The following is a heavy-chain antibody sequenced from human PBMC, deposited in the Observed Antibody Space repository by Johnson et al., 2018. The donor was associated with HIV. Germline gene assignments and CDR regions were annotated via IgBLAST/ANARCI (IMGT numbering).Heavy chain of an antibody. D-gene: IGHD5-24*01. Sequence: MQLVESGGGLVQPGGSLRLSCAASGFTFSNYAMHWVRQAPGKGLEWVAVISYDGGNKYYADSVKGRFTISRDNSKNTLNLQMNSLRTDDTAVYSCARYGYRPEAAFDIWGQGTMVTVSS. CDR1: GFTFSNYA. CDR3: ARYGYRPEAAFDI. J-gene: IGHJ3*02. CDR2: ISYDGGNK. V-gene: IGHV3-30*04.